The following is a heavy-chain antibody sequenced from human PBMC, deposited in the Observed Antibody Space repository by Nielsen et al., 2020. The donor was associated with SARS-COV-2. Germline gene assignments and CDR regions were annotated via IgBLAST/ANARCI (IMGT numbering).Heavy chain of an antibody. J-gene: IGHJ4*02. Sequence: GESLKISCAASGFTFSSYAMSWVRQAPGKELEWVSAISGSGGSTYYADSVKGRFTISRDTSKNTLYLQMNSLRAEDTAVYYCAKLWFGEQAHFDYWGQGTLVTVSS. D-gene: IGHD3-10*01. CDR3: AKLWFGEQAHFDY. CDR1: GFTFSSYA. CDR2: ISGSGGST. V-gene: IGHV3-23*01.